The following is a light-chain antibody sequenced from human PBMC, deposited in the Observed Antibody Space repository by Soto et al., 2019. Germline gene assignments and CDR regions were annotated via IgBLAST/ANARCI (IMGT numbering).Light chain of an antibody. CDR1: QSLVHSDGNTY. Sequence: DIVMTQSPLSLPVTLGQPASISCRASQSLVHSDGNTYLDWYQQMPGQSPRRLIYRVSNRDSGVPDRFSGSGSATDFTLKISRVEAEDVGVYYCMQGTYRRTFGQGTKVDIK. CDR3: MQGTYRRT. CDR2: RVS. J-gene: IGKJ1*01. V-gene: IGKV2-30*02.